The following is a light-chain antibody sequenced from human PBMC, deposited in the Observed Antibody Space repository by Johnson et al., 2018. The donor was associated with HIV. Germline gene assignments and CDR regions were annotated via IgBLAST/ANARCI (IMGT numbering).Light chain of an antibody. J-gene: IGLJ1*01. CDR3: GTWDSSLSAYV. CDR2: DNN. Sequence: QSVLTQPPSVSAAPGQKVTISCSGSSSNIGNNYVSWYQQFPETAPKLLIYDNNKRPSGIPDRFSGSKSGPSATLGITGLQTGDEADYYCGTWDSSLSAYVFGTGTKVTVL. CDR1: SSNIGNNY. V-gene: IGLV1-51*01.